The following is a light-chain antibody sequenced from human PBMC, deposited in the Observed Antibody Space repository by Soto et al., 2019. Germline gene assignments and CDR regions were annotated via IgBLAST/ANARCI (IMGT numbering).Light chain of an antibody. Sequence: QSVLTQPASVSGSPGQSITISCTGTSSDVGGYNYVSWYQQHPGKAPKLMIYEVSNRPSGVSNRFSGSKSGNTASLTISGLQAEDEASYYCCSYARNRLYVFGSGTKVTVL. V-gene: IGLV2-14*01. CDR2: EVS. CDR1: SSDVGGYNY. CDR3: CSYARNRLYV. J-gene: IGLJ1*01.